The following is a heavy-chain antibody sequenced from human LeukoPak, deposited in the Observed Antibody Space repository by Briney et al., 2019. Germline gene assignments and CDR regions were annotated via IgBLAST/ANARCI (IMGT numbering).Heavy chain of an antibody. D-gene: IGHD1-26*01. CDR1: GGSFSGYY. V-gene: IGHV4-34*01. CDR3: ARVSSSGKWELQSYYYYYMDV. Sequence: PSETLSLTCAVYGGSFSGYYWSWIRQPPGKGLEWIGEINHSGSTNYNPSLKSRVTISVDTSKNQFSLKLSSVTAADTAVYYYARVSSSGKWELQSYYYYYMDVWGKGTTVTVSS. CDR2: INHSGST. J-gene: IGHJ6*03.